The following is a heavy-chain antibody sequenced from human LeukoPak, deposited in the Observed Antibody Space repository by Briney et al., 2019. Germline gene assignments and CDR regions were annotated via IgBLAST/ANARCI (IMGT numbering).Heavy chain of an antibody. CDR1: GGSISSGGYY. J-gene: IGHJ4*02. V-gene: IGHV4-31*03. CDR2: IYYSGST. D-gene: IGHD2-21*02. Sequence: SETLSLTCTVSGGSISSGGYYWSWIRQHPGKGLEWIGYIYYSGSTYYNPSLKSRVTKSVDTSKNQFSLKLSSVTAADTAVYYCARGDEFYFDYWGQGTLVTVSS. CDR3: ARGDEFYFDY.